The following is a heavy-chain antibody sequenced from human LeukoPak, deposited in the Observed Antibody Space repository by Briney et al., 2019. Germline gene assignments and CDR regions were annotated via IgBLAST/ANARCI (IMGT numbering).Heavy chain of an antibody. CDR1: GYTFTGYY. D-gene: IGHD6-19*01. J-gene: IGHJ3*02. CDR3: AREGRAVAGREAAFDI. V-gene: IGHV1-2*02. CDR2: NNPNSGGT. Sequence: ASVKVSCKASGYTFTGYYMHWVRQAPGQGLEWMGWNNPNSGGTNYAQKFQGRVTMTRDTSISTAYMELSRLRSDDTAVYYCAREGRAVAGREAAFDIWGQGTMVTVSS.